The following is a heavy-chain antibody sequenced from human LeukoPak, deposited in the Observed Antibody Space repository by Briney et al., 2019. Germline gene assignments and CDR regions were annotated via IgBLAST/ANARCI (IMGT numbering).Heavy chain of an antibody. V-gene: IGHV4-34*01. J-gene: IGHJ4*02. Sequence: SETLSLTCAVYGGSFSGYYWSWIRQPPGKGLEWIGEINHSGSTNYNPSLKSRVTISVDTSKNQFSLKLSSVTAADTAVYYCARVSTIFGVVIKNWGQGTLVTVSS. CDR1: GGSFSGYY. CDR2: INHSGST. D-gene: IGHD3-3*01. CDR3: ARVSTIFGVVIKN.